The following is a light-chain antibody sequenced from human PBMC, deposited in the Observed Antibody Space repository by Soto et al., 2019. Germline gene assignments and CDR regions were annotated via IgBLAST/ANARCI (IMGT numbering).Light chain of an antibody. CDR1: QSIDSW. V-gene: IGKV1-5*03. Sequence: DIQMTQSPSTLSASVGDRVTITCRASQSIDSWLAWYQHKPGKAPKLLIFKASTLETGVPSRFSGSGSETEFTLTISSLQPEDFATFYCQQSYTTPTFGQGTKVDI. CDR3: QQSYTTPT. J-gene: IGKJ1*01. CDR2: KAS.